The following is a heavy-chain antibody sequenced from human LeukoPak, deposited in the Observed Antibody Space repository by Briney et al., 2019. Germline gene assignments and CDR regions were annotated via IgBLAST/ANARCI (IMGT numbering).Heavy chain of an antibody. Sequence: GRSLRLSCAASGFTVSSNYMSWVRQAPGKGLEWVSVIYSGGSTYYADSVKGRFTISRDNSKNTLYLQMNSLRAEDTAVYYCARAYSSSWYQNFDYWGQGTLVTVSS. D-gene: IGHD6-13*01. J-gene: IGHJ4*02. V-gene: IGHV3-66*01. CDR1: GFTVSSNY. CDR2: IYSGGST. CDR3: ARAYSSSWYQNFDY.